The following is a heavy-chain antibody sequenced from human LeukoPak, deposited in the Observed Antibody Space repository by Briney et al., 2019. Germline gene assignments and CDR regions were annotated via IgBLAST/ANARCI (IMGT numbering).Heavy chain of an antibody. CDR1: GFSLSTTGVG. CDR2: IYRNDDK. D-gene: IGHD3-22*01. CDR3: AHDRPGIGFDP. J-gene: IGHJ5*02. Sequence: ESGPTLVKPTQTLTXTCTFSGFSLSTTGVGVTWVPQPPGKALEWLALIYRNDDKRYSPSLKTRLTITKDTSKNQVVLTMTYMDPVDTGTYYCAHDRPGIGFDPWGQGTLVTVSS. V-gene: IGHV2-5*01.